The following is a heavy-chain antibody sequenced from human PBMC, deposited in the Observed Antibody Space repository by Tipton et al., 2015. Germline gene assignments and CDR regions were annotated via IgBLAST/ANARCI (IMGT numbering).Heavy chain of an antibody. CDR2: IHYRGIT. CDR1: GGSISNGAYY. J-gene: IGHJ5*02. V-gene: IGHV4-31*03. CDR3: ARGPSEHGFDP. Sequence: TLSLTCTVSGGSISNGAYYWSWIRQYPGKGLEWIGHIHYRGITHYNPSLQSRVTMSVDTSKNHFSLNLTSVTAADTAVYYCARGPSEHGFDPWGQGTLVTVSS.